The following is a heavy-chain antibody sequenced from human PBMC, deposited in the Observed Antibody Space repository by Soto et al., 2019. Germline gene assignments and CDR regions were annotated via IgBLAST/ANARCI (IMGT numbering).Heavy chain of an antibody. CDR3: AKEVTSGSYSHYYYGLDV. Sequence: PWGSLRLSCAASGFALISYAMILVRHAPFKWLEWVSAISGNGISTYYADSVKGRFTISRDNSKNILYLQMNSLRADDTAVYYCAKEVTSGSYSHYYYGLDVWGQGTTVTVSS. V-gene: IGHV3-23*01. J-gene: IGHJ6*02. D-gene: IGHD1-26*01. CDR2: ISGNGIST. CDR1: GFALISYA.